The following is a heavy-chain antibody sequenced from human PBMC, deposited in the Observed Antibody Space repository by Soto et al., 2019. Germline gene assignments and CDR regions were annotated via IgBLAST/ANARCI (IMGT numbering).Heavy chain of an antibody. CDR1: GFIFSNFA. V-gene: IGHV3-23*01. CDR2: ISDSGGNT. CDR3: AKEKISTSCCNWFDP. J-gene: IGHJ5*02. D-gene: IGHD2-2*01. Sequence: PGGSLRLSCVGSGFIFSNFAMHWVRQTPGKGLEWVALISDSGGNTFYADSVKDRFTISRDNSKNTLYLQMNSLRAEDTAVYYCAKEKISTSCCNWFDPWGQGTLVTVSS.